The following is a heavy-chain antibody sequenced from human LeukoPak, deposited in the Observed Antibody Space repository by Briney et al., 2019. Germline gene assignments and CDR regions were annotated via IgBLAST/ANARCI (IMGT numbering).Heavy chain of an antibody. Sequence: PGGSLRLSCAASGFTFSTYAMAWVRQAPGKGLEWVSSISGSSDNTYYTDSVKGRFTVSRDNFKNTLSLQMTGLRAEDTAVYYCAKGVEWLLGVNFDYWGRGILVTVSS. J-gene: IGHJ4*02. CDR1: GFTFSTYA. CDR3: AKGVEWLLGVNFDY. D-gene: IGHD3-3*01. CDR2: ISGSSDNT. V-gene: IGHV3-23*01.